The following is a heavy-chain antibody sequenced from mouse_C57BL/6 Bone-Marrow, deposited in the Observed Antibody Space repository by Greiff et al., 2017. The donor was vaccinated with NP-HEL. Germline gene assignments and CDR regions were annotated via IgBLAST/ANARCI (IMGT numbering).Heavy chain of an antibody. CDR2: IRNKANNHAT. CDR1: GFTFSDAW. Sequence: EVKLEESGGGLVQPGGSMKLSCAASGFTFSDAWMDWVRQSPEKGLEWVAEIRNKANNHATYYAESGKGRFTISRDASKSSVYLQMHSLRAEDTGNYYCTSPHSATVVATDYAMDYWGQGTSVTVSS. J-gene: IGHJ4*01. CDR3: TSPHSATVVATDYAMDY. D-gene: IGHD1-1*01. V-gene: IGHV6-6*01.